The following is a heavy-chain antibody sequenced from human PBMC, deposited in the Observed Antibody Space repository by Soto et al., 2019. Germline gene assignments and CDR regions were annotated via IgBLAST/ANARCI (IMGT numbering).Heavy chain of an antibody. CDR2: INPNSGGT. CDR3: ARGEKIAVAGKLSVFDI. D-gene: IGHD6-19*01. Sequence: GASVKVSCKASGYTFTGYYMHWVRQAPGQGLEWMGWINPNSGGTNYAQKFQGRVTMTRDTSISTAYMELSSLRSEDTAVYYCARGEKIAVAGKLSVFDIWGQGTMVTVSS. V-gene: IGHV1-2*02. CDR1: GYTFTGYY. J-gene: IGHJ3*02.